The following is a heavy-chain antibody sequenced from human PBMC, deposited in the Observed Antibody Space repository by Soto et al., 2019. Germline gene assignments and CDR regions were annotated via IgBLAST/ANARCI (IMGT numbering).Heavy chain of an antibody. CDR1: GFTFSSYG. J-gene: IGHJ4*02. Sequence: GGSLRPSCADSGFTFSSYGMNWVRQAPGKGLEWVAVISYDGSNKYYADSVKVRFTISRDNSKNTLYLQMNSLRAEDTAVHYCEKGYYDSSGYYWGMDYWGQGTLVTVSS. V-gene: IGHV3-30*18. CDR3: EKGYYDSSGYYWGMDY. D-gene: IGHD3-22*01. CDR2: ISYDGSNK.